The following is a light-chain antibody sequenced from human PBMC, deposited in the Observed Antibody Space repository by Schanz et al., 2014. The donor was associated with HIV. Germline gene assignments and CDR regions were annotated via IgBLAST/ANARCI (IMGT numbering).Light chain of an antibody. V-gene: IGLV2-8*01. CDR2: EVN. CDR1: SGDVGRYDY. J-gene: IGLJ1*01. Sequence: QSALTQPASVSGSLGQSITISCTGTSGDVGRYDYVSWYQQYPGKAPKVMIYEVNKRPSGVPDRFSGSKSGNTASLTVSGLQAEDEADYYCSSHAGGNNYVFGSGTKLTVL. CDR3: SSHAGGNNYV.